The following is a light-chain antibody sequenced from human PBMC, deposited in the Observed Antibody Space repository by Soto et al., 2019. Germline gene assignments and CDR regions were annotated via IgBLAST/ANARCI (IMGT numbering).Light chain of an antibody. Sequence: DIPMTQSPSSLSASVGDRVTITCRASQSISSYLNWYQQKPGKAPKLLIYAASSLQSGVPSRFSGSGSATDFTLPISSLQPEDFATYYCQQRYSTPMYTFGQGTKLEIK. CDR3: QQRYSTPMYT. CDR2: AAS. J-gene: IGKJ2*01. V-gene: IGKV1-39*01. CDR1: QSISSY.